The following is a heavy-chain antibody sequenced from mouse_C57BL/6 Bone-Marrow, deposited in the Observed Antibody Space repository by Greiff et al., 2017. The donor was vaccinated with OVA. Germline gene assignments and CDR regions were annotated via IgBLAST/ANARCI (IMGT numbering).Heavy chain of an antibody. Sequence: VHVKQSVAELVRPGASVKLSCTASGFNIKNTYMHWVKQRPEQGLEWIGRIDPANGNTNYAPKFQGKATITADTSSNTAYLQLSSLTSEDTAIYYCARDSSGYDAWFAYWGQGTLVTVSA. D-gene: IGHD3-2*02. J-gene: IGHJ3*01. CDR1: GFNIKNTY. V-gene: IGHV14-3*01. CDR3: ARDSSGYDAWFAY. CDR2: IDPANGNT.